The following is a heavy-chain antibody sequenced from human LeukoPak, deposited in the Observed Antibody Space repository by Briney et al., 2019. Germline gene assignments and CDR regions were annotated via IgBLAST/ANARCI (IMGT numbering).Heavy chain of an antibody. CDR3: ARDMATISSYYYYMDV. V-gene: IGHV1-69*13. CDR1: GGTFSSYA. Sequence: SVKVSCKASGGTFSSYAISWVRQAPGQGLEWMGGIIPIFGTANYAQKFQGRVTITADESTSTAYMELSSLRSEDTAVYYCARDMATISSYYYYMDVWGKGTTVTISS. CDR2: IIPIFGTA. D-gene: IGHD5-12*01. J-gene: IGHJ6*03.